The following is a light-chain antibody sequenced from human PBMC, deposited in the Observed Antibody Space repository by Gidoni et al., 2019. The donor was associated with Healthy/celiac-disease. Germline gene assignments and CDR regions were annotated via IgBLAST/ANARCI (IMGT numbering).Light chain of an antibody. V-gene: IGKV3-11*01. CDR1: QSVSSY. CDR3: QQRSNWRLT. Sequence: IVLTQSPPTLSLSPGERATLSCRASQSVSSYLAWYQQKPGQAPRLLIYDAYNRATGIPARFSGSGSGTDFTLTISSLEPEDFAVYYCQQRSNWRLTFXGXTKVEIK. CDR2: DAY. J-gene: IGKJ4*01.